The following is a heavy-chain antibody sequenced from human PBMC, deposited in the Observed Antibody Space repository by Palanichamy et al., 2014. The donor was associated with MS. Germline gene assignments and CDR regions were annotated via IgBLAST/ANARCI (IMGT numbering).Heavy chain of an antibody. V-gene: IGHV4-31*03. CDR3: ARDSRTVTNWYFDL. CDR1: DGSISSGGYY. CDR2: IYYSGST. D-gene: IGHD4-17*01. J-gene: IGHJ2*01. Sequence: QVQLQESGPGLVKSSQTLSLTCTVSDGSISSGGYYWSWIRQHPGKGLEWIGYIYYSGSTYYNPSLKSRVTISIDTSKNQFSLKLSSVTAADTAVYYCARDSRTVTNWYFDLWGRGTLVTVSS.